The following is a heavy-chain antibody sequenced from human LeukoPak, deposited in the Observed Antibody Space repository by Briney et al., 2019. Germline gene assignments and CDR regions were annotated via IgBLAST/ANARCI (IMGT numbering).Heavy chain of an antibody. CDR2: IKQDGSEK. J-gene: IGHJ4*02. D-gene: IGHD3-16*01. Sequence: GGSLRLSCAASGFTFSSYWMSWVRQAPGKGLEWVANIKQDGSEKYYVDSVKGRFTISRDNAKNSLYLQMNSLRAEDTAVYYCARESPRGSYVFDYWGQGTLVTVSS. CDR3: ARESPRGSYVFDY. V-gene: IGHV3-7*01. CDR1: GFTFSSYW.